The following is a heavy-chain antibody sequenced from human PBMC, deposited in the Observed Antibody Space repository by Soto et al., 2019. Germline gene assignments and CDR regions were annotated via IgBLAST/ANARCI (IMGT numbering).Heavy chain of an antibody. D-gene: IGHD6-19*01. V-gene: IGHV4-59*01. Sequence: SETLSLTCTVSGGSISSYYWSWIRQPPGKGLEWIGYIYYSGSTNYNPSLKSRVTISVDTSKNQFSLKLSSVTAADTAVYYCARRSGWYNNWFDPWGQGTLVTVSS. CDR3: ARRSGWYNNWFDP. CDR2: IYYSGST. J-gene: IGHJ5*02. CDR1: GGSISSYY.